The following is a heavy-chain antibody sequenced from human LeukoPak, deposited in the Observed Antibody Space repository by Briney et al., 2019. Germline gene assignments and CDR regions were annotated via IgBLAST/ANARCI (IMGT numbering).Heavy chain of an antibody. V-gene: IGHV3-7*01. J-gene: IGHJ4*02. CDR1: GFTFSSYW. CDR2: IKQDGSEK. Sequence: SGGSLRLSCAASGFTFSSYWMSWVRQAPGKGLEWVANIKQDGSEKYYVDSVKGRFTISRDNAKNSLYLQMNSLRAEDTAVYYCARDPRKYSSGWYSLLDIAFDYWGQGTLVTVSS. CDR3: ARDPRKYSSGWYSLLDIAFDY. D-gene: IGHD6-19*01.